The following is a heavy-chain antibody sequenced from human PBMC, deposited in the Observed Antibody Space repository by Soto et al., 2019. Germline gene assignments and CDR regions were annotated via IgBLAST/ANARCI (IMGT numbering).Heavy chain of an antibody. J-gene: IGHJ6*02. V-gene: IGHV3-15*01. CDR1: GFTFSNAW. CDR2: IKSKTDGGTT. D-gene: IGHD3-22*01. CDR3: TTDHSGYYPYGMDV. Sequence: GGSLRLSCAASGFTFSNAWMSWVRQAPGKGLEWVGRIKSKTDGGTTDYAAPVKGRFTISRDDSNNTLYLQMNSLKTEDTPVFYSTTDHSGYYPYGMDVWGQGTTVTVS.